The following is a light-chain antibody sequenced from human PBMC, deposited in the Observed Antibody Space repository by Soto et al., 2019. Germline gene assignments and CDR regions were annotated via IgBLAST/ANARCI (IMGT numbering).Light chain of an antibody. CDR1: DSNVGSNT. V-gene: IGLV1-44*01. CDR3: AAWDDSLSGQV. CDR2: SDN. J-gene: IGLJ1*01. Sequence: QSVLTQPPSASGTPGQRVTISCSGSDSNVGSNTVNWYQHLPGTAPKLLIYSDNQRHSGVPDRFSGSKSGTSASLAISGLQSDDEADYYCAAWDDSLSGQVFGTGTKLTVL.